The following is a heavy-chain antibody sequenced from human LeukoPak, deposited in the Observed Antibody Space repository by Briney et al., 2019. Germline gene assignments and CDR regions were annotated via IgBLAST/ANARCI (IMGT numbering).Heavy chain of an antibody. CDR1: GDTFTSYA. V-gene: IGHV1-69*05. CDR2: IIPIFGTA. CDR3: ARDVSVLRYYGSGPFRKYYMDV. Sequence: ASVKVSCKASGDTFTSYAISWGRQAPGQGLEWMGRIIPIFGTANYAQKFQGRVTITTDKSTSTAYMELSSLRSEDTAVYYCARDVSVLRYYGSGPFRKYYMDVWGKGTTVTVYS. J-gene: IGHJ6*03. D-gene: IGHD3-10*01.